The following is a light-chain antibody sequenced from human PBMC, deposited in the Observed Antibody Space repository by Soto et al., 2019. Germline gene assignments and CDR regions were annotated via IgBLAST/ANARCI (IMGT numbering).Light chain of an antibody. CDR1: RSDVGGYNF. V-gene: IGLV2-14*01. Sequence: QSVLTQPASVSGSPGQSITISCTGTRSDVGGYNFVSWYQQHPGKVPKLIIYEVSNRPSGVSNRFSGFKSGNTASLTISGLQAEDEADYYCSSHTSYNTGVFGTGTKLTVL. CDR2: EVS. CDR3: SSHTSYNTGV. J-gene: IGLJ1*01.